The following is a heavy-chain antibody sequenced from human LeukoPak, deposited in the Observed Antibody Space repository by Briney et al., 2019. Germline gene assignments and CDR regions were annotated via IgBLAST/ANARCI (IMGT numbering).Heavy chain of an antibody. CDR3: ARASYTTRLGFDY. Sequence: PSETLSLTCAVYGGSFSGYYWSWIRQPPGKGLEWIGEINHSGSTNYNPSLKSRVTISLDTSENRFSLKLSSVTAADTALYYCARASYTTRLGFDYWGQGTLVTVSS. V-gene: IGHV4-34*01. D-gene: IGHD2-2*02. J-gene: IGHJ4*02. CDR2: INHSGST. CDR1: GGSFSGYY.